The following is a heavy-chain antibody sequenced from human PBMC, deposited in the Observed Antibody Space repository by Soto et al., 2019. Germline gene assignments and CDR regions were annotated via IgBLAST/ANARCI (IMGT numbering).Heavy chain of an antibody. V-gene: IGHV4-31*11. CDR3: ARDNFLYDSSGYFHDAFDF. CDR2: IYYSGST. CDR1: GGSISGGGYY. Sequence: QVQLQESGAGLVKPSQTLSLTCAVSGGSISGGGYYWSWIRQHPGKGLEWIGYIYYSGSTYYNPSLKSRVTISVDTSKNQFSLQLSFVTAADTAVYYCARDNFLYDSSGYFHDAFDFWGQGTMVTVSS. D-gene: IGHD3-22*01. J-gene: IGHJ3*01.